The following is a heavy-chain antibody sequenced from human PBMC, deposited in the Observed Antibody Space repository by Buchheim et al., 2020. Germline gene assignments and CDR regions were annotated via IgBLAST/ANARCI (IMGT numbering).Heavy chain of an antibody. CDR1: GFTFNNYG. CDR2: VSHDGSIK. D-gene: IGHD6-19*01. J-gene: IGHJ4*02. CDR3: AKGGVDSQGSGWFAPWSDY. V-gene: IGHV3-30*18. Sequence: QVQLVESGGGVVQPGSSLRLSCAASGFTFNNYGMHWVRQAPGKGLEWVAVVSHDGSIKKYADSMKGRFTISRDNSKNTLYLQMDSLRVEDSAMYYCAKGGVDSQGSGWFAPWSDYWGQGTL.